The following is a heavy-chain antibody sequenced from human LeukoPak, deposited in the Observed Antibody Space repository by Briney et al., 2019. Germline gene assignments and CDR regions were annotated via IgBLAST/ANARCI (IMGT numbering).Heavy chain of an antibody. CDR1: GFTFSSYG. CDR2: ISYDGSNK. J-gene: IGHJ4*02. CDR3: AKIGRVVTAISEIVY. D-gene: IGHD2-21*02. V-gene: IGHV3-30*18. Sequence: GRSLRLSCAASGFTFSSYGMHWVRQAPGKGLEWVAVISYDGSNKYYADSVKGRFTISRDNSKNTLYLQMNSLRAEDTAVYYCAKIGRVVTAISEIVYWGQGTLVTVSS.